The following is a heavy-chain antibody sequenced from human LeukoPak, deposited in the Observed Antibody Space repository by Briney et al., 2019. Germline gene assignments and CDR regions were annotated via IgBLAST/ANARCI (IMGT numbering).Heavy chain of an antibody. CDR3: ARDVGYCGGGGSCYNYDY. CDR1: GGSISSGGHS. V-gene: IGHV4-30-2*01. CDR2: IYHSGRT. Sequence: PSETLSLTCTVSGGSISSGGHSWSWIRQPPGKGLEWIGYIYHSGRTNYNPSLNSRVTISVDKSKNQLSLRLSSVTAADTAVYYCARDVGYCGGGGSCYNYDYWGQGTLVTVSS. J-gene: IGHJ4*02. D-gene: IGHD2-15*01.